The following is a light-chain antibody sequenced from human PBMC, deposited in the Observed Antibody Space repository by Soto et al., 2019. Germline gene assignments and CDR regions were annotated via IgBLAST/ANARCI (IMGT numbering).Light chain of an antibody. CDR3: QQYAGSTRT. CDR1: QNLGTLY. CDR2: SAS. J-gene: IGKJ1*01. Sequence: EIVLTQSPGTLSLSPGERGTLSCRASQNLGTLYLAWFQQKSGQAPRLLIYSASRRATGIPDRFTGSGSGTDFTLTINRVEPEDFAVYFCQQYAGSTRTFGQGTKVDIX. V-gene: IGKV3-20*01.